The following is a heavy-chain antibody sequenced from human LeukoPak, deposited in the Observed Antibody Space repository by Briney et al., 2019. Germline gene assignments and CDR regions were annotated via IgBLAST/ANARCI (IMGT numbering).Heavy chain of an antibody. J-gene: IGHJ4*02. D-gene: IGHD6-6*01. CDR1: GYTFTGYY. CDR2: INPNSGGT. Sequence: ASVKVSCKASGYTFTGYYMHWVRQAPGQGLEWMGWINPNSGGTNYAQKFQGRVTMTRDTSISTAYMELSRLRSDDTAVYYCARGPIAARPGDYYFDYWGQGTLVTVSS. V-gene: IGHV1-2*02. CDR3: ARGPIAARPGDYYFDY.